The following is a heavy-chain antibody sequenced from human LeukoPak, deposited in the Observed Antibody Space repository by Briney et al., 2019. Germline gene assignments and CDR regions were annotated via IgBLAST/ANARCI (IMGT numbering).Heavy chain of an antibody. V-gene: IGHV4-59*08. J-gene: IGHJ4*02. D-gene: IGHD6-19*01. CDR1: GGSISSYY. CDR2: TYYSGST. CDR3: ARKHSSGWYYFDY. Sequence: SETLSLTCTVSGGSISSYYWSWIRQPPGKGLEWIGYTYYSGSTNYNPSLKSRVTISVDTSKNQFSLKLSSVTAADTAVYYCARKHSSGWYYFDYWGQGTLVTVSS.